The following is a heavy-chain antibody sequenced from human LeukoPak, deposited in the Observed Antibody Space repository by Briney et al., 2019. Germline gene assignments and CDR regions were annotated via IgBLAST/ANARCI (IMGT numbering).Heavy chain of an antibody. CDR2: IYYTGST. J-gene: IGHJ3*02. CDR1: GGSISSYY. V-gene: IGHV4-59*01. D-gene: IGHD6-19*01. Sequence: PSETLSLTCTVSGGSISSYYWSWIRQPPGRGLDWIGYIYYTGSTYYNPSLKSRVTISVDTSKNQFSLKLNSVTAADTAVYYCARKSVAVRDAFDIWGQGTMVTVSS. CDR3: ARKSVAVRDAFDI.